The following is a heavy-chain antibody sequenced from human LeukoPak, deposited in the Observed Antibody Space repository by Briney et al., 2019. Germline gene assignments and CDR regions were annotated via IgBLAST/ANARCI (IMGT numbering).Heavy chain of an antibody. CDR1: GFTFSGSA. Sequence: GGSLRLSCAASGFTFSGSAMHWVRQASGKGLEWVGRTRSKANSYATAYAASVKGRFTISRDDSKNTAYLQMNSLKTEDTAVYYCTRQSGYYGGDFDYWGQGTLVTVSS. V-gene: IGHV3-73*01. J-gene: IGHJ4*02. CDR3: TRQSGYYGGDFDY. D-gene: IGHD3-3*01. CDR2: TRSKANSYAT.